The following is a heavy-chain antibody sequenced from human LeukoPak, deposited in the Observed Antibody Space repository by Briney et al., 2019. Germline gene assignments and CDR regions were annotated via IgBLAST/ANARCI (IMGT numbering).Heavy chain of an antibody. V-gene: IGHV1-18*01. CDR2: ISAYNGNT. CDR3: ARGEGDIVVVPAAAPLGY. Sequence: ASVKVSCKASGYTFTSYGISWVRQAPGQGLEWMGLISAYNGNTNYAQKLQGRVTMTTDTSTSTAYMELRSLRSDDTAVYYCARGEGDIVVVPAAAPLGYWGQGTLVTVSS. J-gene: IGHJ4*02. CDR1: GYTFTSYG. D-gene: IGHD2-2*01.